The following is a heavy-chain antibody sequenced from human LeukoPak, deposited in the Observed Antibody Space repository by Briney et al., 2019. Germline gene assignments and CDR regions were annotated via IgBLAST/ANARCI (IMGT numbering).Heavy chain of an antibody. V-gene: IGHV4-59*12. CDR1: GGSISPLY. CDR3: ARLNASSWYPHSGTFFHYGMDV. D-gene: IGHD6-13*01. Sequence: SETLSLTCTVSGGSISPLYWSWVRQSPGKGLEWIGNIFYTGSTKYNPSLQSRLSLSVDTSENQFSLHLTSVTAADTAVYYCARLNASSWYPHSGTFFHYGMDVWGQGTTAAVSS. J-gene: IGHJ6*02. CDR2: IFYTGST.